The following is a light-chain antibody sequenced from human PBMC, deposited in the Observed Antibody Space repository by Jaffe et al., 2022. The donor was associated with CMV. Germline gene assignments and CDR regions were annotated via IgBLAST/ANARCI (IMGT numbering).Light chain of an antibody. J-gene: IGKJ2*01. V-gene: IGKV3-20*01. CDR1: QRIDNRY. Sequence: EIVLTQSPRTLSSSPGERVSLSCRASQRIDNRYLAWYQQKPGQPPRLLMHGTSTRATAIPERFSGSGSGTDFTLTITRLEPEDFAVYYCQQYDSTPGTFGQGTRLDFK. CDR3: QQYDSTPGT. CDR2: GTS.